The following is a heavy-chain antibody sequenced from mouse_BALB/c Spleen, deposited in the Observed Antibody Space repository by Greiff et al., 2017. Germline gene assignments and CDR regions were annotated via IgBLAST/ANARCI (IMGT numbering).Heavy chain of an antibody. CDR3: AREYVAMDY. CDR1: GFTFTDYY. V-gene: IGHV7-3*02. Sequence: EVKLMESGGGLVQPGGSLRLSCATSGFTFTDYYMSWVRQPPGKALEWLGFIRNKANGYTTEYSASVKGRFTISRDNSQSILYLQMNTLRAEDSATYYCAREYVAMDYWGQGTSVTVSS. J-gene: IGHJ4*01. CDR2: IRNKANGYTT.